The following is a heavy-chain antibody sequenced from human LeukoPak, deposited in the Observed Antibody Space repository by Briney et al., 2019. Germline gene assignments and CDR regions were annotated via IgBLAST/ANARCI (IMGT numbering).Heavy chain of an antibody. CDR2: IYSGGST. V-gene: IGHV3-66*01. J-gene: IGHJ6*02. D-gene: IGHD4-17*01. CDR1: GFTVSSNY. CDR3: ARDPATVPDPYYYYGMDV. Sequence: GGSLRLSCAASGFTVSSNYMSWVRQAPGKGLEWVSVIYSGGSTYYADSVKGRFTISRDNSKNTLYLQMNSLRAEDTAVYYCARDPATVPDPYYYYGMDVWGQGTTVTVSS.